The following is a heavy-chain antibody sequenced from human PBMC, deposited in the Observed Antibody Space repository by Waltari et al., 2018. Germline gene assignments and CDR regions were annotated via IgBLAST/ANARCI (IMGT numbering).Heavy chain of an antibody. CDR1: GFTFSRYC. CDR2: ISSDGNTT. V-gene: IGHV3-74*03. J-gene: IGHJ5*02. Sequence: EVQLVESGGGLVQPGGSLRLSCEASGFTFSRYCMHWVSPASGKGLVWVSRISSDGNTTTYADSVKGRFTISRDNSKDTLYLQMNTLRVEDTAIYYCAKDRRVQTGVGVAWWNNWFDPWGQGTLVTVSS. CDR3: AKDRRVQTGVGVAWWNNWFDP. D-gene: IGHD6-19*01.